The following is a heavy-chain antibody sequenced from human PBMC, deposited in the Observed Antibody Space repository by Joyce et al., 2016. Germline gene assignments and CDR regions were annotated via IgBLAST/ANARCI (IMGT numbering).Heavy chain of an antibody. CDR2: INHSGRT. D-gene: IGHD3-3*01. J-gene: IGHJ4*02. CDR1: DGSFSGYS. CDR3: ARGTLSRITIFGVVMGGIPIPGYYFDY. V-gene: IGHV4-34*01. Sequence: QVQLQQWGAGLLKPSETLSLTCAVYDGSFSGYSWGWIRQPPGKGLAWIGEINHSGRTNYNTYLKGRVTISVDTAQNQFSLKLSSVTAADTAVYYCARGTLSRITIFGVVMGGIPIPGYYFDYWGQGSLVTVSS.